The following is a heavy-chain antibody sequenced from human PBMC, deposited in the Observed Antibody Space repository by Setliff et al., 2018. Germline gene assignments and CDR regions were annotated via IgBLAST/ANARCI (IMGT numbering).Heavy chain of an antibody. CDR3: AKVNNRFWSGYYPYYYAMDV. CDR2: ISGSGGST. D-gene: IGHD3-3*01. V-gene: IGHV3-23*01. Sequence: HPGGSLRLSCAASGFTFSSYAMSWVRQAPGKGLEWVSAISGSGGSTYYADSVKGRFTISRDNSKNTLYLQMNSLRAEDTAVYYCAKVNNRFWSGYYPYYYAMDVWGQGTTVTVSS. J-gene: IGHJ6*02. CDR1: GFTFSSYA.